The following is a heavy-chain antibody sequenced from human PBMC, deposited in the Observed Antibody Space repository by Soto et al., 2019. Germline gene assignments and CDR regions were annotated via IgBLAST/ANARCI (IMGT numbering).Heavy chain of an antibody. V-gene: IGHV3-23*01. J-gene: IGHJ2*01. Sequence: EVQLLDSGGGLVQPGGSLRLSCAASGFTFSGYALTWVRQAPGKGLEWVSAISGGGDATFYADSVNGRFTISRDNSKNTLYLQINTLRAEDTAVYYCARKVSGSTGRPDLWYFDLWGRGTLVTVSS. CDR2: ISGGGDAT. CDR1: GFTFSGYA. CDR3: ARKVSGSTGRPDLWYFDL. D-gene: IGHD3-10*01.